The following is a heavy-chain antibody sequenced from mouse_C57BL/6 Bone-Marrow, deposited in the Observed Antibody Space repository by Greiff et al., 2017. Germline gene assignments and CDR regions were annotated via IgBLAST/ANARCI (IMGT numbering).Heavy chain of an antibody. CDR2: ISNLAYSI. CDR3: ARRPLGSYAMDY. CDR1: GFTFSDYG. J-gene: IGHJ4*01. V-gene: IGHV5-15*01. Sequence: EVKLMESGGGLVQPGGSLKLSCAASGFTFSDYGMAWVRQAPRKGPEWVAFISNLAYSIYYADTVTGRFTISRENAKNTLYLEMSSLRSEDTAMYYCARRPLGSYAMDYWGQGTSVTVSS. D-gene: IGHD4-1*01.